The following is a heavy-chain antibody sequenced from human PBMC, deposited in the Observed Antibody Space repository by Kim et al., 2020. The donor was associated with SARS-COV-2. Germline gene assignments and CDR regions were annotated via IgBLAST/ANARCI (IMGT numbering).Heavy chain of an antibody. CDR2: IKQDGSEK. Sequence: GGSLRLSCAASGFTFSSYWMSWVRQAPGKGLEWVANIKQDGSEKYYVDSVKGRFTISRDNAKNSLYLQMNSLRAEDTAVYYCARVDYYVAGILALPPNYCYFVDLGGRRTADTVSS. CDR3: ARVDYYVAGILALPPNYCYFVDL. D-gene: IGHD3-10*02. V-gene: IGHV3-7*01. J-gene: IGHJ6*04. CDR1: GFTFSSYW.